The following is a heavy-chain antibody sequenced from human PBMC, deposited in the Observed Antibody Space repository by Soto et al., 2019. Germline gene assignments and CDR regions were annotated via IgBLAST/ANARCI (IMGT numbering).Heavy chain of an antibody. Sequence: QLQLVQSGTELKKPGASVKVSCEASGYTFTNYGITWVRQAPGQGLEWMGWINADYGNTNYEQKFQGRVTMTTDRSTNTAYMELRSLRSDDTAVYYCARKSLSNFNWFDPWGQGTLVTVSS. CDR2: INADYGNT. CDR3: ARKSLSNFNWFDP. J-gene: IGHJ5*02. CDR1: GYTFTNYG. D-gene: IGHD4-4*01. V-gene: IGHV1-18*04.